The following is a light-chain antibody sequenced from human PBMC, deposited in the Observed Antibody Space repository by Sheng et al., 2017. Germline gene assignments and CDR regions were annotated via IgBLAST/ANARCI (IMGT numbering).Light chain of an antibody. Sequence: QSALTQPPSASGSPGQSVTIYCTGTSGDIGGYNYVSWYQQFPDKAPKLLIYEVTQRPSWVPDRFSGSKSGNTASLTVSGLQAEDEADYYCAAWDDSLSGLVFGGGTKLTVL. J-gene: IGLJ2*01. CDR2: EVT. V-gene: IGLV2-8*01. CDR3: AAWDDSLSGLV. CDR1: SGDIGGYNY.